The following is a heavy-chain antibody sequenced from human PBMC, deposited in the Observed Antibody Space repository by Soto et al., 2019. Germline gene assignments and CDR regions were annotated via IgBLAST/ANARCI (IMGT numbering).Heavy chain of an antibody. J-gene: IGHJ6*02. CDR2: IWYDGSGQ. Sequence: QVQLVESGGGLVQPGRSLRLSCVVSGFTFSNYGMHWVRQAPGKGLEWVADIWYDGSGQRYAGSVQGRFTISRDNSKKTLYLQINSLRVEDTAVYYCAKDGASRKYYAPSVDVWGQGTTVTVSS. D-gene: IGHD1-26*01. V-gene: IGHV3-33*03. CDR1: GFTFSNYG. CDR3: AKDGASRKYYAPSVDV.